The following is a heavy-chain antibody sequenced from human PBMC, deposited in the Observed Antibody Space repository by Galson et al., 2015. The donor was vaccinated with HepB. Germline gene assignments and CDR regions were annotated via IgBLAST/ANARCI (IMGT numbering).Heavy chain of an antibody. CDR3: AKDSAWRTIRMPDY. J-gene: IGHJ4*02. V-gene: IGHV3-30*18. Sequence: SLRLSCAASGFTFNNFAMHWVRQAPGKGLEWLAVISYDVINKNYADSVKGRFTISRDNSKNTLYLQMSSPKTEDTAVYFRAKDSAWRTIRMPDYWGQGTLVTVSS. CDR1: GFTFNNFA. CDR2: ISYDVINK. D-gene: IGHD2-2*01.